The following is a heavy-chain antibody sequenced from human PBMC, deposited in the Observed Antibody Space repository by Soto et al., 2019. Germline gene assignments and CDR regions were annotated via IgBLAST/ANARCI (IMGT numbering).Heavy chain of an antibody. J-gene: IGHJ4*02. D-gene: IGHD3-10*01. CDR2: IYYSGST. CDR1: GGSIRSYY. Sequence: SATLSLTCTVSGGSIRSYYWSWIRQPPGKGLEWIGYIYYSGSTNYNPSLKSRVTISVDTSKNHFYLNLISMTTAATAVYYCARHNYGSGSTYFYYWGQGTVVTVSA. CDR3: ARHNYGSGSTYFYY. V-gene: IGHV4-59*08.